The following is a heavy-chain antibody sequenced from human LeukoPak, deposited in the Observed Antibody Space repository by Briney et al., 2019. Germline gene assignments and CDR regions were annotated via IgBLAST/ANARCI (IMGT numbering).Heavy chain of an antibody. Sequence: SETLSLTCTVSGGSISSSSYYWGWIRQPPGKGLEWIGSIYYSGSTYYNPSLKSRVTISVDTSKNQFSLKLSSVTAADTAVYYCARDALIVVVTALSAGAFDIWGQGTMVTVSS. J-gene: IGHJ3*02. CDR2: IYYSGST. CDR3: ARDALIVVVTALSAGAFDI. V-gene: IGHV4-39*07. D-gene: IGHD2-21*02. CDR1: GGSISSSSYY.